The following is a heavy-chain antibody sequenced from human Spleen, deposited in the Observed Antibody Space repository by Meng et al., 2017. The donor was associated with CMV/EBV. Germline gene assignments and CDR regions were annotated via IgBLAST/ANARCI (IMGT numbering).Heavy chain of an antibody. J-gene: IGHJ4*02. Sequence: KGSGDSFTSYWSGWVRQMPGKGLEWVGIIYPGDSDTRYSPSFQGQVTISADKSISTAYLQWSSLKASDTAMYYCARLSRGITLDYWGQGTLVTVSS. CDR2: IYPGDSDT. CDR1: GDSFTSYW. V-gene: IGHV5-51*01. CDR3: ARLSRGITLDY.